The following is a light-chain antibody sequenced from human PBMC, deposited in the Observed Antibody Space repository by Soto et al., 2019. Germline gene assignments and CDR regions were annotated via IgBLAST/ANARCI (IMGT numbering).Light chain of an antibody. CDR3: QQCHAYSLT. J-gene: IGKJ4*01. Sequence: DIQMTQSPSTLSASVGDRVTITCRASQNIRSRLAWYQQKPGKAPRLLIYEASISESGVPSRFSGRGSGTEFTLTITSLQPDDFATYYCQQCHAYSLTFGGGTKVEIK. CDR2: EAS. CDR1: QNIRSR. V-gene: IGKV1-5*03.